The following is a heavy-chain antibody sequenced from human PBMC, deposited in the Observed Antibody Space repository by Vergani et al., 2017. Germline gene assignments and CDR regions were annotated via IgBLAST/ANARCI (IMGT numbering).Heavy chain of an antibody. CDR2: VSTGTKSQ. CDR1: GFDFSSYI. CDR3: AREYSSTSGRAFDF. D-gene: IGHD2-2*01. V-gene: IGHV3-48*01. Sequence: QLVESGGGWVQPGGSLRLSCVVSGFDFSSYIMNWVRQAPGKGLAWVSFVSTGTKSQSYAESVKGRFTISRDSAKNSLYLKMDSLRAEDTAVYYCAREYSSTSGRAFDFWGQGTKVTVSS. J-gene: IGHJ3*01.